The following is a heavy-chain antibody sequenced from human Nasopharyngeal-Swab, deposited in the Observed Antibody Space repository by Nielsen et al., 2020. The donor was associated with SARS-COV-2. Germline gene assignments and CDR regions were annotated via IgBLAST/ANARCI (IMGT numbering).Heavy chain of an antibody. Sequence: GGSLRPSCAAPGFSFSSYAMSWVRQAPGKGLEWVSGIISSGGGSTYYADSVKGRFTNSRDNSKNTLYLQMNSLRAEDTAVYYCASLASGCYCPYYWDQGTLVTGSS. CDR3: ASLASGCYCPYY. CDR2: ISSGGGST. V-gene: IGHV3-23*01. CDR1: GFSFSSYA. D-gene: IGHD1-26*01. J-gene: IGHJ4*02.